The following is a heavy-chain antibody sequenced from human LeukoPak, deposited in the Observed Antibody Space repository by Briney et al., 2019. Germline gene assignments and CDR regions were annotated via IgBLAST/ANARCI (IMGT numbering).Heavy chain of an antibody. Sequence: GGTLRLSCAASGFIFSSHGMNWVRQAPGKGLEWVSAISGSGGSTYYADSVKGRFTISRDNSKNTLYLQMNSLRAEDTAVYYCAKEGLLLWFGGGPFDYWGQGTLVTVSS. CDR1: GFIFSSHG. V-gene: IGHV3-23*01. CDR2: ISGSGGST. J-gene: IGHJ4*02. CDR3: AKEGLLLWFGGGPFDY. D-gene: IGHD3-10*01.